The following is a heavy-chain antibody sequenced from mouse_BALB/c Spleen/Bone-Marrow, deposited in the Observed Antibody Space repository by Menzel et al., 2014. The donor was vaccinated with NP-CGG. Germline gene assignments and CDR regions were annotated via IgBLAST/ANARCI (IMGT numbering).Heavy chain of an antibody. V-gene: IGHV14-3*02. CDR1: GFNIKDTY. CDR2: IDLAHDST. Sequence: EVQLQQSGAELVKPGASVKLSCTASGFNIKDTYIHWVKQRPEQGPEWIGMIDLAHDSTKYDPKFQGKATITTDSYTSTAYLQLSGQTAEDTAVNYCASNVYECYFDNWGKGTTLTVSS. D-gene: IGHD2-2*01. J-gene: IGHJ2*01. CDR3: ASNVYECYFDN.